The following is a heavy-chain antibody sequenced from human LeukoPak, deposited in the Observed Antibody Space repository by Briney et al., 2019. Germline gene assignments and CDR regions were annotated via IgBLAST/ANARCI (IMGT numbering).Heavy chain of an antibody. Sequence: GGSLRLSCAASGFTFSSNGMHWVRQAPGKGLEWVSSISSSSSYIYYADSVKGRFTISRDNAKNSLYLQMNSLRAEDTAVYYCARETTIFGVVDYWGQGTLVTVSS. CDR1: GFTFSSNG. CDR3: ARETTIFGVVDY. D-gene: IGHD3-3*01. J-gene: IGHJ4*02. CDR2: ISSSSSYI. V-gene: IGHV3-21*01.